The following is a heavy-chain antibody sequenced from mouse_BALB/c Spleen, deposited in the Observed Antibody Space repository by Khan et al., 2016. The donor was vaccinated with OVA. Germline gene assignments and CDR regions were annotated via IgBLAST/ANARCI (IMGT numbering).Heavy chain of an antibody. D-gene: IGHD2-3*01. V-gene: IGHV1S137*01. CDR2: ISTYSGNT. Sequence: QVQLQQSGPELVRPGVSVKMSCKGSGYIFTDYAMYWVKQSHAKSLEWIGLISTYSGNTNYNQKFKGKATMTVDKSSSTAYMELARLTSEDAAIXYCARPAYDGYYDYWGQGTTLTVSS. J-gene: IGHJ2*01. CDR3: ARPAYDGYYDY. CDR1: GYIFTDYA.